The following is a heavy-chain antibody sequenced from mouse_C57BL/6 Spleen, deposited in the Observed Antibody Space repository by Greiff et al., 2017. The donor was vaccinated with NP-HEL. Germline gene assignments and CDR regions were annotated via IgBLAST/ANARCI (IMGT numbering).Heavy chain of an antibody. CDR3: TTRYGSSYRYFDV. J-gene: IGHJ1*03. V-gene: IGHV14-4*01. CDR2: IDPENGDT. Sequence: VQLQQSGAELVRPGASVKLSCTASGFNIKDDYMHWVKQRPEQGLEWIGWIDPENGDTEYASKFQGKATITADTSSNTAYLQLSSLTSEDTAVYYCTTRYGSSYRYFDVWGTGTTVTVSS. CDR1: GFNIKDDY. D-gene: IGHD1-1*01.